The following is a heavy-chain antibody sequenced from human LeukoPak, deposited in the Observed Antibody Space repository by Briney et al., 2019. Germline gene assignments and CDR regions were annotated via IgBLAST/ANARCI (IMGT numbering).Heavy chain of an antibody. V-gene: IGHV3-23*01. CDR3: AKYVSAKGPPYALDV. CDR1: EFTFSSYA. D-gene: IGHD2/OR15-2a*01. J-gene: IGHJ6*02. Sequence: GGSLRLYCAASEFTFSSYAMQWVRQAPGKGLEWVSGISASGGSTWYADSVKGRFTISRDNSKNTLYLQMNSLRAEDTAVYYCAKYVSAKGPPYALDVWGQGTTVTVS. CDR2: ISASGGST.